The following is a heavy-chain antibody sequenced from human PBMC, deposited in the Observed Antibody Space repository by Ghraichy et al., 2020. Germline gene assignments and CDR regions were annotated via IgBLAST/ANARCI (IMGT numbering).Heavy chain of an antibody. CDR3: ARRREGYCSGSSCSYFDL. D-gene: IGHD2-15*01. CDR1: GFTFNDNS. J-gene: IGHJ2*01. Sequence: GGYLRLSCAASGFTFNDNSMNWVRQAPGKGLEWVSSISSSSRYIYYTDLVKGRFTISRDNAKNSLFLHMNSLRAEDTAVYYCARRREGYCSGSSCSYFDLWGRGTLVTVSS. CDR2: ISSSSRYI. V-gene: IGHV3-21*01.